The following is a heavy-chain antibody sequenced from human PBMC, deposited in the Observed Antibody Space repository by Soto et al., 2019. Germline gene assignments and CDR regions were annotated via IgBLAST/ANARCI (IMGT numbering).Heavy chain of an antibody. Sequence: ASETLSLTCTVSGGSISSYYWSWIRQPPGKGLEWIGYIYYSGSTNYNPSLKSRVTISVDTSKNQFSLKLSSVTAADTAVYYCARVTAAAVFPYYYYYMDVWGKGTTVTVSS. CDR1: GGSISSYY. CDR2: IYYSGST. CDR3: ARVTAAAVFPYYYYYMDV. J-gene: IGHJ6*03. V-gene: IGHV4-59*01. D-gene: IGHD6-13*01.